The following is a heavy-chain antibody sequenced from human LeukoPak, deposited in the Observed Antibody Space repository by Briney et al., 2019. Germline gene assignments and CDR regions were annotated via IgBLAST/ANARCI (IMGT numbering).Heavy chain of an antibody. J-gene: IGHJ5*02. V-gene: IGHV1-8*03. CDR3: AKRSSSWLNWFDP. Sequence: ASVKVSCKASGYTFTSYDINWVRQATGQGLEWMGWMNPNSGNTGYAQKFQGRVTITRNTSISTAYMELSSLRSEDTAVYYCAKRSSSWLNWFDPWGQGTLVTVSS. CDR2: MNPNSGNT. D-gene: IGHD6-13*01. CDR1: GYTFTSYD.